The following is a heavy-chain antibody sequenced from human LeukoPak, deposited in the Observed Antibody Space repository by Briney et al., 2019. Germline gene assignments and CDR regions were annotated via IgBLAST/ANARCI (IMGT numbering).Heavy chain of an antibody. D-gene: IGHD6-13*01. Sequence: GGSLRLSCAAPGFTFSSYGMHWVRQAPGKGLEWVAFIRYDGSNKYYADSVQGRFTTSRDNPKNTLYLQMNSLRAEDTAVYYCANCGAAAGYWGQGTLVTVSS. J-gene: IGHJ4*02. V-gene: IGHV3-30*02. CDR1: GFTFSSYG. CDR2: IRYDGSNK. CDR3: ANCGAAAGY.